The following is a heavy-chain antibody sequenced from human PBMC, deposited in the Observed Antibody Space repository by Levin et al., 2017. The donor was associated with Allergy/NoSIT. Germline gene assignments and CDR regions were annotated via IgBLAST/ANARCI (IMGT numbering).Heavy chain of an antibody. D-gene: IGHD3-10*01. CDR3: ARGNYYGSGSYYFDC. V-gene: IGHV3-7*01. J-gene: IGHJ4*02. Sequence: PGGSLRLSCAASGFTFGTSWMAWVRQAPGKGLEWVANIKQDGSEKYHVDSVKGRFTISRDNAKNSLYLQMNSLRAEDTAVYYCARGNYYGSGSYYFDCWGQGTLVTVSS. CDR2: IKQDGSEK. CDR1: GFTFGTSW.